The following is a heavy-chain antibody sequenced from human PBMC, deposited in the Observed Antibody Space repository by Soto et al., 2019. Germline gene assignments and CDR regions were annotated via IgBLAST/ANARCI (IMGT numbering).Heavy chain of an antibody. J-gene: IGHJ3*02. V-gene: IGHV1-69*13. CDR1: GGTFSSYA. D-gene: IGHD3-22*01. Sequence: SVKVSCKASGGTFSSYAISWVRQAPGQGLEWMGGIIPIFGTANYAQKFQGRVTITADESTSTAYMELSSLRSEDTAVYYCAITMIVVVPLRGGFDIWGQGTMVTVSS. CDR3: AITMIVVVPLRGGFDI. CDR2: IIPIFGTA.